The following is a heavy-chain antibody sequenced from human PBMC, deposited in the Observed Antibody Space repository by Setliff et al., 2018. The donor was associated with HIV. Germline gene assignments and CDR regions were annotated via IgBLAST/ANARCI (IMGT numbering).Heavy chain of an antibody. D-gene: IGHD3-16*01. V-gene: IGHV3-20*04. CDR1: GFTFDDYG. J-gene: IGHJ3*02. CDR3: ASWGVPRDGFDI. CDR2: INWNGGGT. Sequence: PGGSLRLSCAASGFTFDDYGMSWVRQAPGKGLEWVSGINWNGGGTGYADSVKGRFTISRDNAKNSLYLQMNSLRAEDTALYYCASWGVPRDGFDIWGHGTKVTVSS.